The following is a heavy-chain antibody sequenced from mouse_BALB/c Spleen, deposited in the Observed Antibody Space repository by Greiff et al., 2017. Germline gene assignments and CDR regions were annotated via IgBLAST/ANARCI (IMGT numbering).Heavy chain of an antibody. CDR2: INSNGGST. CDR3: ARDYYGSSPWFAY. V-gene: IGHV5-6-3*01. CDR1: GFTFSSYG. J-gene: IGHJ3*01. D-gene: IGHD1-1*01. Sequence: EVMLVESGGGLVQPGGSLKLSCAASGFTFSSYGMSWVRQTPDKRLELVATINSNGGSTYYPDSVKGRFTISRDNAKNTLYLQMSSLKSEDTAMYYCARDYYGSSPWFAYWGQGTLVTVSA.